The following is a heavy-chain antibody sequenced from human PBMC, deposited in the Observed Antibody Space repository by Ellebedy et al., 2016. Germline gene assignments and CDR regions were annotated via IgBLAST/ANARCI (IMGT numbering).Heavy chain of an antibody. V-gene: IGHV3-23*01. D-gene: IGHD3-22*01. CDR1: GFTFNNYP. J-gene: IGHJ6*02. CDR3: AKDVTMIVVVITTSYGMDV. CDR2: ISGSGAST. Sequence: GESLKISCAASGFTFNNYPMSWVRQAPGKGLEWVSAISGSGASTYYADSVKGRFTISRDNSKNTLYLQMNSLRAEDTAVYYCAKDVTMIVVVITTSYGMDVWGQGTTVAVSS.